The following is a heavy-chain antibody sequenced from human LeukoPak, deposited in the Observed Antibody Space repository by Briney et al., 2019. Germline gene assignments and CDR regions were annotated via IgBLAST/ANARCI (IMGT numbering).Heavy chain of an antibody. CDR1: GASISSDY. V-gene: IGHV4-59*01. J-gene: IGHJ4*02. Sequence: PSETLSLTCTVSGASISSDYWTWIRQPPGMGLGWIGYIYYSGSTNYNPSLKSRVTMSVDTSRNQFSLELPSVTAADSAVYYCARYLRQPGTFYLDHWGQGTLVTVSS. CDR2: IYYSGST. D-gene: IGHD3-16*01. CDR3: ARYLRQPGTFYLDH.